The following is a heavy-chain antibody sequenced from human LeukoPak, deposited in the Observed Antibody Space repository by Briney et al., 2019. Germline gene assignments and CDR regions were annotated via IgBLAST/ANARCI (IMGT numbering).Heavy chain of an antibody. CDR1: GYTFTGYY. J-gene: IGHJ4*02. Sequence: ASVKVSCKASGYTFTGYYMHWVRQAPGQGLEWMGWINPNSGGTNYAQKFQGRVTMTRDTSISTAYMELSRLRSDDTAVYYCARDWGFQRYYFDYWGQGTLVTVSS. CDR3: ARDWGFQRYYFDY. D-gene: IGHD3-16*01. CDR2: INPNSGGT. V-gene: IGHV1-2*02.